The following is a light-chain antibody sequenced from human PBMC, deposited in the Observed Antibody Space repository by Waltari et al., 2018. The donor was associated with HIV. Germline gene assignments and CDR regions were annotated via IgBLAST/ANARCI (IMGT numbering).Light chain of an antibody. V-gene: IGLV1-44*01. Sequence: QSVLTQPPSASGTPGQRVTISCSGSSSNIGSNTVNWYQQFPGTAPKLLIYRNNQRPSGVPDRFSGSKSGTSASLAISGLQSEDEADYYCSSFAGTNNLVFGGGTKLTVL. CDR1: SSNIGSNT. CDR3: SSFAGTNNLV. J-gene: IGLJ2*01. CDR2: RNN.